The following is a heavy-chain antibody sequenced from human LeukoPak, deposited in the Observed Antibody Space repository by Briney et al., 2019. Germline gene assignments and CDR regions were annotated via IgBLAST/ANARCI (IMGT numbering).Heavy chain of an antibody. J-gene: IGHJ5*02. V-gene: IGHV3-30*04. Sequence: GGSLRLSCAASGFTFSSYAMHWVRQAPGKGLEWVAGISYDGSNKYYAHSVKGRFTISRDNSKNTLYLQMNSLRAEDTAVYYCAREVRLLLWVGDQSSHWFDPWGQGTLVTVSS. D-gene: IGHD3-10*01. CDR3: AREVRLLLWVGDQSSHWFDP. CDR1: GFTFSSYA. CDR2: ISYDGSNK.